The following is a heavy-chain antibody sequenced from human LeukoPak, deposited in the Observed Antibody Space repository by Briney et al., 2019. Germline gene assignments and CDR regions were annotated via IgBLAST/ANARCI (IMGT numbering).Heavy chain of an antibody. J-gene: IGHJ3*02. Sequence: SETLSLTCTVSDDPINSGVYYWNWIRQPAGKGLEWIGHIYTSGTTTNSNPSLKSRVAISLDTSKNHFSLKLSSVTAADTAVYYCAREPHYYDSSGPRDAFDIWGQGTMVTVSS. CDR3: AREPHYYDSSGPRDAFDI. CDR1: DDPINSGVYY. CDR2: IYTSGTTT. V-gene: IGHV4-61*09. D-gene: IGHD3-22*01.